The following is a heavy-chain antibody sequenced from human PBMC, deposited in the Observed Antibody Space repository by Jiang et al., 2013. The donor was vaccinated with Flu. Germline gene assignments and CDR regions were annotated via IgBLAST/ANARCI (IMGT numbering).Heavy chain of an antibody. J-gene: IGHJ3*02. Sequence: LLKPSETLSLTCTVSGGSISGYYWSWIRQPPGKGLEWIGYIYYSGSTYYNPSLKSRVTISVDTSKNQFSLKLSSVTAADTAVYYCARDLVGDYNPGAFDIWGQGTMVTVSS. CDR1: GGSISGYY. CDR2: IYYSGST. D-gene: IGHD4-17*01. CDR3: ARDLVGDYNPGAFDI. V-gene: IGHV4-59*01.